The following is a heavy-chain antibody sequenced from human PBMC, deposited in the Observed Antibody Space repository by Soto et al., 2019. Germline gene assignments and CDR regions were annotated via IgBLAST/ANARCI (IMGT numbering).Heavy chain of an antibody. D-gene: IGHD1-1*01. CDR3: ARVERGTATTVVDAFDI. V-gene: IGHV4-34*01. CDR2: MSHSGRT. CDR1: GGSVSSGSYY. J-gene: IGHJ3*02. Sequence: QVQLQQWGAGLLKPSETLSLTCAVYGGSVSSGSYYWSWIRQPPGKGLEWLGEMSHSGRTHFNPSLNSRVTISVDTSKNQCSLKMSFVTAADTALYYCARVERGTATTVVDAFDIWGPGTMVTVSS.